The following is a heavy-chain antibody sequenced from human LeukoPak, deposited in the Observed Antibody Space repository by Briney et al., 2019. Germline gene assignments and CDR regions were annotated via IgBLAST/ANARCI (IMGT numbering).Heavy chain of an antibody. D-gene: IGHD3-22*01. CDR1: GLTFNKAW. V-gene: IGHV3-15*01. J-gene: IGHJ4*02. CDR3: AKEGHDYYDSSGYVYFDY. CDR2: IKSKTDGGTT. Sequence: GGSLRLSCAASGLTFNKAWMGWVRQAPGKGLENIGRIKSKTDGGTTDYAAPVKGRFTISRDDSKNTLYLQMNSLRAEDTAVYYCAKEGHDYYDSSGYVYFDYWGQGTLVTVSS.